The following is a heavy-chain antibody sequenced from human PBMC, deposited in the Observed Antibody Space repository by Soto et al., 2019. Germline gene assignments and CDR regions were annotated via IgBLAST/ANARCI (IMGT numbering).Heavy chain of an antibody. D-gene: IGHD3-22*01. V-gene: IGHV1-69*12. Sequence: QVQLVQSGAEVKKPGSSVKVSCKASGGTFSSYAISWVRQAPGQGLEWMGGIIPIFGTANYAQKFQGRVTITGDESTSTAYMELSSLRSEDTAVYYCARGPIYYDSSGAGPAADYWGQGTLVTVSS. CDR1: GGTFSSYA. J-gene: IGHJ4*02. CDR2: IIPIFGTA. CDR3: ARGPIYYDSSGAGPAADY.